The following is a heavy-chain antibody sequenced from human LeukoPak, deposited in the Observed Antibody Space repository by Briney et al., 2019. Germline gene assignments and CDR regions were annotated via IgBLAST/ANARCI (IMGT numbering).Heavy chain of an antibody. V-gene: IGHV3-23*01. D-gene: IGHD3-16*01. J-gene: IGHJ6*02. Sequence: PGGSLRLSCAASGFTFSTYGMTWVRQAPGKGPEWVSGISGSGGTTYYADSVKGRFTISRDDSKNTLYLQMNSLRAGDTAVYYCVRDGQGVDVWGQGTTVTVSS. CDR1: GFTFSTYG. CDR3: VRDGQGVDV. CDR2: ISGSGGTT.